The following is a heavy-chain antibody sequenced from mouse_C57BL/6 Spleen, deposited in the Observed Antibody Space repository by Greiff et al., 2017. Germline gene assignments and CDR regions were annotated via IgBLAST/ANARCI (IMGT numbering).Heavy chain of an antibody. CDR3: ARGSNYFDY. CDR2: IDPSDSYT. V-gene: IGHV1-69*01. J-gene: IGHJ2*01. D-gene: IGHD5-1*01. Sequence: QVQLKQPGAELVMPGASVKLSCKASAYTFTSYWMHWVKQRPGQGLEWIGEIDPSDSYTNYNQKFKGKSTLTVDKSSSTAYMQLSSLTSEDSAVYYCARGSNYFDYWGQGATLTVSS. CDR1: AYTFTSYW.